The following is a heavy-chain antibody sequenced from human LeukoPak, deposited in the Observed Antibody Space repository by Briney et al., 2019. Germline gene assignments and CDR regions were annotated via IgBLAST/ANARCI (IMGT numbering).Heavy chain of an antibody. D-gene: IGHD3-22*01. CDR1: GGSISSSSYY. V-gene: IGHV4-39*01. CDR3: ARRVTMIVDPDWYFDL. Sequence: SETLYLTCTVSGGSISSSSYYWGWIRQPPEKGMEWIGSIYYSGSTYYNPSLKSRVTISVDTSKNQFSLKLSSVTAADTAVYYCARRVTMIVDPDWYFDLWGRGTLVTVSS. CDR2: IYYSGST. J-gene: IGHJ2*01.